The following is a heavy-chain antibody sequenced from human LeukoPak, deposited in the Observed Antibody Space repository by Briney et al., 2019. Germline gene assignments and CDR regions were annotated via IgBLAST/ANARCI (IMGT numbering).Heavy chain of an antibody. CDR1: GDSISTSSSY. D-gene: IGHD2-15*01. CDR2: IYHSGST. CDR3: ARTYCSGGSCWGDYYYMDV. V-gene: IGHV4-39*07. Sequence: SETLSLTCSVSGDSISTSSSYWGWIRQPPGKGLEWIGSIYHSGSTYYNPSLKSRVTISVDTSKNQFSLKLSSVTAADTAVYYCARTYCSGGSCWGDYYYMDVWGKGTTVTVSS. J-gene: IGHJ6*03.